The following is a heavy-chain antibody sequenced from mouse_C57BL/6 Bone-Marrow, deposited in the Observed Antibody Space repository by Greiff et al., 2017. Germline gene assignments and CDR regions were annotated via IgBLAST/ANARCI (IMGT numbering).Heavy chain of an antibody. CDR3: ARDGNPFDY. V-gene: IGHV5-4*01. J-gene: IGHJ2*01. CDR2: ISDGGSYT. Sequence: EVHLVESGGGLVKPGGSLKLSCAASGFTFSSYAMSWVRQTPEKRLEWVATISDGGSYTYYPDNVKGRFTISRDNAKNNLYLQRSHLKSEDTAMYYCARDGNPFDYWGQGTTLTVSS. CDR1: GFTFSSYA. D-gene: IGHD2-1*01.